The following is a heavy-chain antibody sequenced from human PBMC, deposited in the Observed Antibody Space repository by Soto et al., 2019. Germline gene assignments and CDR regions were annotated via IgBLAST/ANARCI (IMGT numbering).Heavy chain of an antibody. J-gene: IGHJ5*02. CDR2: INHTGGT. CDR1: GGSVNGYY. Sequence: KPSETLSLTCAVYGGSVNGYYWNWIRQPPGKGLEWIGEINHTGGTHYNPSLKSRVTISVDRSKNQFPLRLSSVTAADTAIYYCATRITVFGLLIPPFDPWGQGTQVTVSS. CDR3: ATRITVFGLLIPPFDP. D-gene: IGHD3-3*01. V-gene: IGHV4-34*01.